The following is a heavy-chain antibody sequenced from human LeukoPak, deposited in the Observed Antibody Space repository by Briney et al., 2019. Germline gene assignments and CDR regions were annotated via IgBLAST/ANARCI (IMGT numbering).Heavy chain of an antibody. D-gene: IGHD2-8*01. CDR2: IYYSGST. CDR1: GGSISSYY. CDR3: ARLKDGVFGP. Sequence: NPSETLSLTCTVSGGSISSYYWSWIRQPPGNGLEWIGFIYYSGSTNYNPSLKSRVTISVDTSKNQFSLNLSSVTAADTAIYYCARLKDGVFGPWGQGTLVTVSS. V-gene: IGHV4-59*08. J-gene: IGHJ5*02.